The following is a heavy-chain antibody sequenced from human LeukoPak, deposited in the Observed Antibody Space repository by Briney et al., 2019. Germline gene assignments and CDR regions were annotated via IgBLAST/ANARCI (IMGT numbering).Heavy chain of an antibody. Sequence: GGSLRLSCAASGFTFSSYAMSWVRQAPGKGLEWVSAISGSGGSTYYADSVKGRFTISRDNSKDTLYLQMNSLRAEDTAVYYCAKNVVGSSSPDYWGQGTLVTVSS. CDR3: AKNVVGSSSPDY. V-gene: IGHV3-23*01. CDR1: GFTFSSYA. CDR2: ISGSGGST. J-gene: IGHJ4*02. D-gene: IGHD6-13*01.